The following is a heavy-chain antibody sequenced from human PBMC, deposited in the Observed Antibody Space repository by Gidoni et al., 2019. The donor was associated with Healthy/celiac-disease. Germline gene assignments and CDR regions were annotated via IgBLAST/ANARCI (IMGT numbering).Heavy chain of an antibody. CDR2: IYSGCST. CDR1: GFTVSSNY. CDR3: AEDAFDI. J-gene: IGHJ3*02. V-gene: IGHV3-53*01. Sequence: EVQLVESGGGLFQPGGALRRSWAASGFTVSSNYMSWVRQAQGKGLEWVSGIYSGCSTYYAASVKGRFTISSDISKNTLYLQMTSLSADDTAVYYCAEDAFDIWGQGTMVTVSS.